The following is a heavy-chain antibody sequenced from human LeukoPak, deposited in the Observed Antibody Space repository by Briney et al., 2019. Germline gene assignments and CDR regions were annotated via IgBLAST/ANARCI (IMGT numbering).Heavy chain of an antibody. CDR2: ISGSGGST. J-gene: IGHJ4*02. CDR3: AKESGGIVGTTYYFDY. V-gene: IGHV3-23*01. CDR1: GFPFSSYA. D-gene: IGHD1-26*01. Sequence: GGSLRLSCAASGFPFSSYAMSWVRQAPGKALEWVSPISGSGGSTYYADSVKGRFTISRDNSKNTLYLQMNSLRAEDTAVYYCAKESGGIVGTTYYFDYWGQGTLVTVSS.